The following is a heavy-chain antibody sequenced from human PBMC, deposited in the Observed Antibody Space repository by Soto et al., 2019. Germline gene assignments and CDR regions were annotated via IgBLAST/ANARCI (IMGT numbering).Heavy chain of an antibody. CDR2: IYYTGNT. CDR1: GGSISGYY. J-gene: IGHJ5*02. D-gene: IGHD3-16*01. Sequence: SETLSLTWTVSGGSISGYYWSWIRQPPGKGLEWIGYIYYTGNTIYNPSLNSRVTMSVDTSKNQFSLHLNYVTAADMAVYYCARGGATSKWLDPWGQGTLVTVSS. CDR3: ARGGATSKWLDP. V-gene: IGHV4-59*01.